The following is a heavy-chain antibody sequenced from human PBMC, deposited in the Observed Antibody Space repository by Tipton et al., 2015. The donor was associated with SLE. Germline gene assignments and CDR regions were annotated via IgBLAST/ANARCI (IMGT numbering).Heavy chain of an antibody. CDR3: ARLDTIFGVLN. V-gene: IGHV4-30-4*08. CDR2: IYDTGSS. CDR1: GQSINGNDYL. Sequence: TLSLTCTVSGQSINGNDYLWTWIRQLPGKGLEWIGYIYDTGSSSYNPSPKSRITISADTSKNQFSLKLTSVTAADTAVYYCARLDTIFGVLNWGQGTLVTVSS. D-gene: IGHD3-3*01. J-gene: IGHJ4*02.